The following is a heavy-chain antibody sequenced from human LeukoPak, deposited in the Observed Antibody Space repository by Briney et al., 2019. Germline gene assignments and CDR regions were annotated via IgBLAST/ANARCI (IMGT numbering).Heavy chain of an antibody. CDR1: GGSISSGSYY. Sequence: SQTLSLTCTVSGGSISSGSYYWSWIRQPAGKGLEWIGRIYTSGSTNYNPSLKSRVTISVDTSKNQFSLKLSSVTAADTAVYYCAREIGSSWSRGWFDPWGQGTLVTVSS. CDR2: IYTSGST. CDR3: AREIGSSWSRGWFDP. V-gene: IGHV4-61*02. J-gene: IGHJ5*02. D-gene: IGHD6-13*01.